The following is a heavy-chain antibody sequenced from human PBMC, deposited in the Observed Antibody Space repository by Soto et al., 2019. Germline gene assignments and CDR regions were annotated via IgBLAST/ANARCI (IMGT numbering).Heavy chain of an antibody. CDR2: IWYDGSNK. CDR1: GFTFSSYG. J-gene: IGHJ6*02. V-gene: IGHV3-33*01. CDR3: ARAGGYYYYYGMDV. Sequence: GGSLRLSCAASGFTFSSYGMHWVRQGPGKGLEWVAVIWYDGSNKYYADSVKGRFTISRDNSKNTLYLQMNSLRAEDTAVYYCARAGGYYYYYGMDVWGQGTTVTVSS.